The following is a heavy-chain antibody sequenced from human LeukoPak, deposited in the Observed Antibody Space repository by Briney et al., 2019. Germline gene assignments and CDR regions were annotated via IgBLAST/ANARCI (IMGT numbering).Heavy chain of an antibody. CDR1: GLTVSSNC. CDR2: IYSGGNT. J-gene: IGHJ4*02. CDR3: ARRAGDYSHPYDY. Sequence: GGSLRLSCAASGLTVSSNCMSWVCQAPGKGLEWVSFIYSGGNTYYADSVKGRFTISGDNSKNTVHLQMNSLRAEDTAMYYCARRAGDYSHPYDYWGQGTLVTVSS. D-gene: IGHD3-22*01. V-gene: IGHV3-53*01.